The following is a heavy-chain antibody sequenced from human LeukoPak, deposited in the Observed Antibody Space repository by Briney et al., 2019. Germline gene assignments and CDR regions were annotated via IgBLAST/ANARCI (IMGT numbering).Heavy chain of an antibody. Sequence: SVKVSCKASGGTFSSYAISWVRQAPGQGLEWMGGIIPIFGTANYAQKFQGRVTITTDESTSTAYMELSSMRSEATAVYYCARSLIVVVPAAKLGYSYGYFDYWGQGTLVTVSS. J-gene: IGHJ4*02. CDR1: GGTFSSYA. CDR3: ARSLIVVVPAAKLGYSYGYFDY. D-gene: IGHD2-2*01. CDR2: IIPIFGTA. V-gene: IGHV1-69*05.